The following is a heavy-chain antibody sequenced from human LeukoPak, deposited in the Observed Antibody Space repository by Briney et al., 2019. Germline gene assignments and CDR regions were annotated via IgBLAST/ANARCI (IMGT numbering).Heavy chain of an antibody. CDR2: INPSGGST. D-gene: IGHD2-2*02. CDR1: GYTFTSYY. Sequence: GASVKVSCKASGYTFTSYYMHWVRQAPGQGLEWMGIINPSGGSTSYAQKFQGRVTMTRDMSTSTVYMELSSLRSDDTAVYYCARGSNYRSSISCHMNDWGQGTLVTVSS. CDR3: ARGSNYRSSISCHMND. J-gene: IGHJ4*02. V-gene: IGHV1-46*01.